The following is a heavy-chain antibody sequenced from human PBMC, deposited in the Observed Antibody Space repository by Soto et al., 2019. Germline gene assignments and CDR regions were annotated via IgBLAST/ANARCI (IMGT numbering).Heavy chain of an antibody. Sequence: QITLMESGPTLVKPTQTLTLTCTFSGFSLSTGGVGVGWIRQPPGKALEWLALISWDDDKRYSPSLRSRLTITKDTSKNQVVLTMTNMDPVDTATYYCTHSRCGGDCLQSYSSHYYFGMDVWGQGTTVTVSS. J-gene: IGHJ6*02. V-gene: IGHV2-5*02. D-gene: IGHD2-21*02. CDR3: THSRCGGDCLQSYSSHYYFGMDV. CDR1: GFSLSTGGVG. CDR2: ISWDDDK.